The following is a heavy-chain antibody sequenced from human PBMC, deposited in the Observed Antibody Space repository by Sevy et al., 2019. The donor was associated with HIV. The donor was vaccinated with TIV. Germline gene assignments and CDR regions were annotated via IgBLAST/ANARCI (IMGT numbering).Heavy chain of an antibody. D-gene: IGHD3-10*01. J-gene: IGHJ6*02. CDR1: GFILRNYV. CDR3: ARDQAGPSDDYYYYYGMDL. CDR2: VSFDGSDK. Sequence: GGSLRLSCAASGFILRNYVMHWVRQAPGKGLEWVAAVSFDGSDKFYADSVKGRFTISRDNSKNSLYLQTNSLRAEDTAVYYCARDQAGPSDDYYYYYGMDLWGQGTTVTVSS. V-gene: IGHV3-30-3*01.